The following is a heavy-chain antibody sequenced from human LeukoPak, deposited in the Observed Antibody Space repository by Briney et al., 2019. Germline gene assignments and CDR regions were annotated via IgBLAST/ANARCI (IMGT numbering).Heavy chain of an antibody. D-gene: IGHD3-10*01. CDR2: ISSSGSTI. J-gene: IGHJ6*03. CDR3: ARDGANYGSGSPYYYYYMDV. Sequence: GGSLRLSCAASGFTFSDYYMSWIRQAPGKGLEWVSYISSSGSTIYYADSVKGRFTISRDNAKNSLYLQMNSLRAEDTAVYYCARDGANYGSGSPYYYYYMDVWGKGTTVTISS. V-gene: IGHV3-11*04. CDR1: GFTFSDYY.